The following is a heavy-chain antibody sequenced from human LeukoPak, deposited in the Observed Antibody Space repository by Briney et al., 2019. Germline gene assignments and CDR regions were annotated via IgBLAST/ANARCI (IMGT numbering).Heavy chain of an antibody. CDR3: ARLYEGVDV. CDR2: INPNTGGT. D-gene: IGHD2-8*01. CDR1: GYTFSTCG. Sequence: GASVKVSCKASGYTFSTCGISWVRQAPGQGLEWMGWINPNTGGTNYAQKFQGRVTMTRDTSISTTYMELSRLRSDDTAVYYCARLYEGVDVWGQGTTVTVSS. V-gene: IGHV1-2*02. J-gene: IGHJ6*02.